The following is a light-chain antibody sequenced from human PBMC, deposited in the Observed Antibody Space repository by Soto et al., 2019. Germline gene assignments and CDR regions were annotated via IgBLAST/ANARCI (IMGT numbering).Light chain of an antibody. J-gene: IGKJ1*01. CDR3: HQYDSSPRT. Sequence: EIVLTQSPGTPSLSPGERATLSCRASQSVTSTYLAWYQQKPGQAPRLLIYGASSRATGIPDRFSGSGSGTDFTLTISRLEPEDFAVYYCHQYDSSPRTFGQGTKVDIK. CDR2: GAS. V-gene: IGKV3-20*01. CDR1: QSVTSTY.